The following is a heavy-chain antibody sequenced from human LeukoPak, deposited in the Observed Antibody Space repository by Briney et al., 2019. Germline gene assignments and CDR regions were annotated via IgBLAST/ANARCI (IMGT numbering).Heavy chain of an antibody. Sequence: SETLSLTCVVNGGSFSGYYWSWIRQPPGKGLEWIGEIDQSGTTNYNPSLKSRVAISIDTSKKQFSLTLTSMTAADTAVYYCARVPHYYFGYGYFDTWGQGNGVSVSS. CDR3: ARVPHYYFGYGYFDT. D-gene: IGHD3/OR15-3a*01. V-gene: IGHV4-34*01. CDR2: IDQSGTT. J-gene: IGHJ4*02. CDR1: GGSFSGYY.